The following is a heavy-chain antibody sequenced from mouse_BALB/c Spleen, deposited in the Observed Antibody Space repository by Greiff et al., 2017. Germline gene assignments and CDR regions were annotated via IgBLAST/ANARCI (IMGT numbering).Heavy chain of an antibody. CDR3: NGASTMILAY. CDR2: IDPSDSYT. Sequence: QVQLQQPGAELVKPGASVKMSCKASGYTFTSYWMHWVKQRPGQGLEWIGTIDPSDSYTSYNQKFKGKATLTVDTSSSTAYMQLSSLTSEDSAVYYCNGASTMILAYWGQGTLVTVSA. D-gene: IGHD2-4*01. CDR1: GYTFTSYW. V-gene: IGHV1S127*01. J-gene: IGHJ3*01.